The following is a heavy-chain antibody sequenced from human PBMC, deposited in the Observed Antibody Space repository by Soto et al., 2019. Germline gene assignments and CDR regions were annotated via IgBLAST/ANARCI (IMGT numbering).Heavy chain of an antibody. CDR2: INHSGST. CDR1: GVSFSGYY. D-gene: IGHD3-9*01. V-gene: IGHV4-34*01. CDR3: ARRVLRYFVGNWFDP. J-gene: IGHJ5*02. Sequence: SETLSLTCAVYGVSFSGYYWSWIRQPPGKGLEWIGEINHSGSTNYNPSLKSRVTISVDTSKNQFSLKLSSVTAADTAVYYCARRVLRYFVGNWFDPWGQGTLVTVSS.